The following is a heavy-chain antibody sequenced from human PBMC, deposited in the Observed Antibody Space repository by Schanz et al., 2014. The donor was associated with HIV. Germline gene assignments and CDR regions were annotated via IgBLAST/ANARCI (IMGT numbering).Heavy chain of an antibody. Sequence: VRLVESGGGLVQSGGSLRLSCAASGFTFTDNYMSWIRQAPGKGLEWLSYISVNGATREYADSVKGRFTISRDNARTSLYLQMNSLRAEDTAVYYCARVFGRTYGLPDYWGQGTLVTVSS. CDR2: ISVNGATR. CDR3: ARVFGRTYGLPDY. D-gene: IGHD3-10*01. J-gene: IGHJ4*02. V-gene: IGHV3-11*01. CDR1: GFTFTDNY.